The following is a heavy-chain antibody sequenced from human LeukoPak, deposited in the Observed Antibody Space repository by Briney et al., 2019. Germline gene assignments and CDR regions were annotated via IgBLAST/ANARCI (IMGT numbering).Heavy chain of an antibody. Sequence: ASVKVSCKASGYTFTTYSMHWVRQAPGQGLGWMGIINPGDGTTNFAQKFQGRVTMTRDTSTSTVYMELSSLRSEDTAVYYCARVRIHRAVDYWGQGTLVTVSS. V-gene: IGHV1-46*01. J-gene: IGHJ4*02. CDR2: INPGDGTT. D-gene: IGHD2-21*01. CDR1: GYTFTTYS. CDR3: ARVRIHRAVDY.